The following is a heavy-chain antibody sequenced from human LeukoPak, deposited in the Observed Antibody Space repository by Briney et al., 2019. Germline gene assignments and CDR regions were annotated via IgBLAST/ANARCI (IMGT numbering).Heavy chain of an antibody. J-gene: IGHJ4*02. CDR2: ISYDGFNI. D-gene: IGHD4-11*01. CDR3: AKDLRTVTTSFDY. V-gene: IGHV3-30*18. Sequence: GGSLRLSCAASGFTFSDYGMHWVRQAPGKGLEWVAVISYDGFNIYYAASVKGRFTVSRDNSKDTLSLQMDSLRPEDTAVYYCAKDLRTVTTSFDYWGQGTLVTVSS. CDR1: GFTFSDYG.